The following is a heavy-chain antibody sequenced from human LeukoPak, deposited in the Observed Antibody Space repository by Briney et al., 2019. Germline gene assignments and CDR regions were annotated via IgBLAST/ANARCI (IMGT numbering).Heavy chain of an antibody. D-gene: IGHD3-3*01. Sequence: SETLSLTCTVSGGSISSSSYYWSWIRQPPGKGLEWIGYIYYSGSTNYNPSLRSRVTISVDTSKNQFPLKLSSVTAADTAVYYCARDGSGYYGYFDLWGRGTLVTVSS. CDR1: GGSISSSSYY. CDR2: IYYSGST. CDR3: ARDGSGYYGYFDL. V-gene: IGHV4-61*01. J-gene: IGHJ2*01.